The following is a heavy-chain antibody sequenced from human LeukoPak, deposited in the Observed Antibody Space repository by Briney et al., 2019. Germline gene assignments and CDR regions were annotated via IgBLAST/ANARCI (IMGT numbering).Heavy chain of an antibody. CDR3: AKGLRLGELSLSFDY. CDR2: ISGSGGST. J-gene: IGHJ4*02. Sequence: GESLRLSCAASGFTFTTYWMSWVRQAPGKGLEWVSAISGSGGSTYYADSVKGRFTISKDNSKNTLYLQMNSLRAEDTAVYYCAKGLRLGELSLSFDYWGQGTLVTVSS. D-gene: IGHD3-16*02. CDR1: GFTFTTYW. V-gene: IGHV3-23*01.